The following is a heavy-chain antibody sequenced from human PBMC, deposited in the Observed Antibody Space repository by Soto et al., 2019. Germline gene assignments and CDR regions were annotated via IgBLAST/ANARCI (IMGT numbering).Heavy chain of an antibody. J-gene: IGHJ4*02. Sequence: GGSLRLSCAASGFTFSSYDMHWVRQATGKGLECVSAIGTAGDTYYPGSVKGRFTISRENAKNSLYLQMNSLRAEDTAVYYCARRYSSGWGFDYWGQGTLVTVSS. CDR1: GFTFSSYD. CDR3: ARRYSSGWGFDY. V-gene: IGHV3-13*01. CDR2: IGTAGDT. D-gene: IGHD6-19*01.